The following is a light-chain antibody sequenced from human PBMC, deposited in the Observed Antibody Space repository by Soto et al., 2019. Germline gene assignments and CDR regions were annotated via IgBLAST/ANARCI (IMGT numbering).Light chain of an antibody. Sequence: QSALTQPASVSGSPGQSITISCTGTSSDVGGYDHVSWYQQLPGKAPKVMIYEVSYRPSGVSNRFSGSKSGNTASLTISGRLAEDEADYYCCSYTTSSTMVFGGGTKLTVL. CDR2: EVS. V-gene: IGLV2-14*01. CDR3: CSYTTSSTMV. CDR1: SSDVGGYDH. J-gene: IGLJ2*01.